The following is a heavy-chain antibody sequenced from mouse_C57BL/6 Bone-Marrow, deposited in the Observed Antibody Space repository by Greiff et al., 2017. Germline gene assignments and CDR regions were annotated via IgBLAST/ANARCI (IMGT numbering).Heavy chain of an antibody. D-gene: IGHD1-1*01. CDR3: TTITTVVATDLDY. Sequence: VQLKQSGAELVRPGASVKLSCTASGFNIKDDYMHWVKQRPEQGLEWIGWIDPENGDTEYASKFQGKATITADTSSNTAYLQLSSLTSEDTAVYYCTTITTVVATDLDYWGQGTTLTVSS. CDR1: GFNIKDDY. CDR2: IDPENGDT. J-gene: IGHJ2*01. V-gene: IGHV14-4*01.